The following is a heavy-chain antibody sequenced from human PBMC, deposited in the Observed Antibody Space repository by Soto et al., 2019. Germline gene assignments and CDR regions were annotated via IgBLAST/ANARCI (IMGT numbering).Heavy chain of an antibody. CDR3: AKSSSANSYSAPDS. Sequence: PGGSLRLSCAASGYAFSNYAMTWVRQAPGKGLEWVSVLSGTGDTTYYAASVKGRFTISRDNSKSTLYLQMNSLRAEDTALYYCAKSSSANSYSAPDSWGQGTLVTVSS. V-gene: IGHV3-23*01. D-gene: IGHD2-2*02. CDR2: LSGTGDTT. CDR1: GYAFSNYA. J-gene: IGHJ4*02.